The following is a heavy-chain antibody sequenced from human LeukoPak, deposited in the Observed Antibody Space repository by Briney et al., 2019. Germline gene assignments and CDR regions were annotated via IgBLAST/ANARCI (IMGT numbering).Heavy chain of an antibody. CDR1: GYRFASYW. D-gene: IGHD7-27*01. V-gene: IGHV5-51*01. J-gene: IGHJ5*02. CDR2: IHPNDAST. CDR3: ARHNNWGFDH. Sequence: LGESLKISCQASGYRFASYWIGWVRQVSGKGLEWMAIIHPNDASTIYSPSFQGQVIISADKSISTAYLQWSTLKASDTAIYYCARHNNWGFDHWDRGTLLTVSS.